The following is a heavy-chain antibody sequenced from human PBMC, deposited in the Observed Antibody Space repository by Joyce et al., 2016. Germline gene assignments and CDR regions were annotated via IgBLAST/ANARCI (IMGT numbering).Heavy chain of an antibody. Sequence: EVQLLESGGGLVQPGGSLRLSCPASGFSYSSSVLGWVRQVTGKGLVWVSAIHTNPANTYYAESVQGRFIISRDNPRSTLFLQMNRLRADDTAMYYCARLPTGYPNWFDRWGRGTLVTVSS. J-gene: IGHJ5*02. CDR2: IHTNPANT. D-gene: IGHD3-9*01. CDR1: GFSYSSSV. CDR3: ARLPTGYPNWFDR. V-gene: IGHV3-23*01.